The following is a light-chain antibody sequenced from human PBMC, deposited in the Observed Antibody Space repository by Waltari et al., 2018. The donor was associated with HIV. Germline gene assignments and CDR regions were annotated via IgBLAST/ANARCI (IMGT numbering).Light chain of an antibody. CDR3: QALDSNTVV. V-gene: IGLV3-1*01. CDR1: KLGAKF. Sequence: SYELTKPPSLSVSPGQTATINCSGYKLGAKFVPWYQQKPGQSPFLVIFQDTKRPSGIPDRFSGSSSGNTATLTIRGTQAMDEADYYCQALDSNTVVFGGGTKLAVL. CDR2: QDT. J-gene: IGLJ3*02.